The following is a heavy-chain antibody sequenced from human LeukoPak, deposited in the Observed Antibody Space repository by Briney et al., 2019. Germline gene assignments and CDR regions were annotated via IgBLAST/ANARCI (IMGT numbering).Heavy chain of an antibody. CDR3: ARGKYSSGWFDY. Sequence: PGGSLRLSCAASGFTFSSYSMSWVRQAPGKGLEWVSSITTSSTYISYADSVKGRFTISRDNAKNSLCLQMNSLRAEDTAVYYCARGKYSSGWFDYWGQGTLVTVSS. CDR2: ITTSSTYI. V-gene: IGHV3-21*01. D-gene: IGHD6-19*01. J-gene: IGHJ4*02. CDR1: GFTFSSYS.